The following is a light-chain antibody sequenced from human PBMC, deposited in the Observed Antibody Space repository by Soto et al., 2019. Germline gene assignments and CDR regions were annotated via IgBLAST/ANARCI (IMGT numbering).Light chain of an antibody. V-gene: IGLV2-8*01. J-gene: IGLJ1*01. CDR3: SSYAGSSTYV. CDR2: EDT. CDR1: NNDVGGYYY. Sequence: QSALTQPPSASGSPGQSVTISCTGTNNDVGGYYYVAWYQQYAGKAPKLMIYEDTKRPSGVPDRFSGSKSGNTASLTVSGLQAEDESDYYFSSYAGSSTYVFGTGTKVTVL.